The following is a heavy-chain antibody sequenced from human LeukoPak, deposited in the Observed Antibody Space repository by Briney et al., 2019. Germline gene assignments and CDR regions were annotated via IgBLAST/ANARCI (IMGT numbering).Heavy chain of an antibody. CDR1: GFTFSRFE. D-gene: IGHD1-26*01. Sequence: PGGSLRLSCVASGFTFSRFEMNWVRQAPGKGLEWISHISTGTYIAYTDSVKGRFTISRDNAKNSLYLQMNSLRAEDTAVYYCARGRGVGATALDYWGQGTLVTVSS. J-gene: IGHJ4*02. CDR3: ARGRGVGATALDY. CDR2: ISTGTYI. V-gene: IGHV3-48*03.